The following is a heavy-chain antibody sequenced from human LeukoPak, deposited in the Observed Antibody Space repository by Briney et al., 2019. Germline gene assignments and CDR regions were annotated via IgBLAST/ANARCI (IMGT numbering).Heavy chain of an antibody. CDR3: AKDQRAWYVTIDF. Sequence: PGGSLRLSCAASGFTVSSNYMSWVRQAPGKGLEWVSVIYSGGSTYYADSVKGRFSISRDNSKNTLYLQMNSLRAEGTAVYYCAKDQRAWYVTIDFWGQGTLVTVSS. CDR1: GFTVSSNY. D-gene: IGHD6-19*01. V-gene: IGHV3-53*05. CDR2: IYSGGST. J-gene: IGHJ4*02.